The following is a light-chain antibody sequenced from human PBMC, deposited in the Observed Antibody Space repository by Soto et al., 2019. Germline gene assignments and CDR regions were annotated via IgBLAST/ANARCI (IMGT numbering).Light chain of an antibody. V-gene: IGKV1-9*01. CDR3: QHYNSYSEA. CDR1: QGISSF. J-gene: IGKJ1*01. Sequence: DIQMTQSPSSVSASVGDRVTITCRASQGISSFLAWYQQKPGKAPNLLIYAASTLQSGVPSRFSGSGSGTEFTLTISSLQPDDFATYYCQHYNSYSEAFGQGTKVDIK. CDR2: AAS.